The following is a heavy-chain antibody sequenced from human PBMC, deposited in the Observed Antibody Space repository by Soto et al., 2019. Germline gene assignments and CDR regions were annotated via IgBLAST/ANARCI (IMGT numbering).Heavy chain of an antibody. CDR1: GGSISSGDYY. Sequence: PSETLSLTCTVSGGSISSGDYYWSWIRQPPGKGLEWIGYIYYSGSTYYNPSLKSRVTISVDTSKNQFSLKLSSVTAADTAVYYCARDSSSSWPNYYYYYGMDVWGQGTTVTVSS. V-gene: IGHV4-30-4*01. J-gene: IGHJ6*02. CDR2: IYYSGST. CDR3: ARDSSSSWPNYYYYYGMDV. D-gene: IGHD6-13*01.